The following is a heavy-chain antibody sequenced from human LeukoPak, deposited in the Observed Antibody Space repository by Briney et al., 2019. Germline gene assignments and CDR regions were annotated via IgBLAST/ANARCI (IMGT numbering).Heavy chain of an antibody. CDR3: AKYGIGTAGTGNWFDP. V-gene: IGHV4-59*01. D-gene: IGHD6-13*01. CDR1: AGSISSYY. CDR2: IYYSGST. Sequence: SETLSLTCTVSAGSISSYYWSWIRQPPGKGLEWIGYIYYSGSTNYNPSLKSRVTISVDTSKNQFSLKLSSVTAADAAVYYCAKYGIGTAGTGNWFDPWGQGTLVTVSS. J-gene: IGHJ5*02.